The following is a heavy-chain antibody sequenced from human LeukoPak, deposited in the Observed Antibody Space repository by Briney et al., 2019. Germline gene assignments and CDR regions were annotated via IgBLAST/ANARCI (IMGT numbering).Heavy chain of an antibody. CDR1: GFTFDSYA. CDR2: IKGDGIST. V-gene: IGHV3-74*01. CDR3: AKDHYWSIDY. J-gene: IGHJ4*02. D-gene: IGHD3-3*01. Sequence: PGGSLRLSCAASGFTFDSYAMSWVRQAPGQGLVWVSRIKGDGISTNYADSVKGRFTISRDIAKNTLYLQMNSLRAEDTGVYYCAKDHYWSIDYWGRGTLVTVSS.